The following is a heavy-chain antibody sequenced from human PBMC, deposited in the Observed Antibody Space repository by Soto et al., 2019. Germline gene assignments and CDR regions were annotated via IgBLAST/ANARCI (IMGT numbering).Heavy chain of an antibody. V-gene: IGHV4-59*01. CDR3: ARGLRRQLLNWFDP. CDR2: IYYIGST. Sequence: SETLSLTCTVSGGSISSYYWSWIRQPPGKGLEWIGYIYYIGSTNYNPSLKSRVTISVDTSKNQFSLKLSSVTAADTAVYYCARGLRRQLLNWFDPWGQGTLVTVSS. D-gene: IGHD2-2*01. CDR1: GGSISSYY. J-gene: IGHJ5*02.